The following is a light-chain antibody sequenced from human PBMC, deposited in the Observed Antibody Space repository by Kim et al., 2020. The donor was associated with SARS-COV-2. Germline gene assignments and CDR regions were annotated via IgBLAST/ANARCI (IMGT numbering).Light chain of an antibody. CDR2: GKN. CDR1: SLRSYY. V-gene: IGLV3-19*01. Sequence: SSALTQDPAVSVALGQTVRITCQGDSLRSYYASWYQQKPGQAPVLVIYGKNNRPSGIPDRFSGSSSGNTASLTITGAQAEDDADYYCNSRDSSGNHLVVFGGGTQLTVL. J-gene: IGLJ2*01. CDR3: NSRDSSGNHLVV.